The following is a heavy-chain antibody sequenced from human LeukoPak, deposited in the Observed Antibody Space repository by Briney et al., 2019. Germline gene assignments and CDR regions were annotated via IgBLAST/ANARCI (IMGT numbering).Heavy chain of an antibody. CDR1: GLTFSSYA. Sequence: GGSLRLSCAASGLTFSSYAMSWVRQAPGKGLEWVSVVSGSGSRTSYADSVKGRFTISRDNSKNTLNLQMNSLRAEDTALYSCAKDYGGNSDAFDIWGQGTVVTVSS. CDR3: AKDYGGNSDAFDI. D-gene: IGHD4-23*01. V-gene: IGHV3-23*01. CDR2: VSGSGSRT. J-gene: IGHJ3*02.